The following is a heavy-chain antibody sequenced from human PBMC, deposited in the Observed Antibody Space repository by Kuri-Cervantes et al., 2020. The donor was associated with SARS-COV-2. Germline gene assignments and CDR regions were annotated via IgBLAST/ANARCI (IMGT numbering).Heavy chain of an antibody. V-gene: IGHV3-66*02. D-gene: IGHD6-25*01. Sequence: GESLKISCAASGFTVSSNYMSWVRQAPGKGLEWVSVISSGGSTYYADSVKGRFTISRDNSKSTLYLQMNSLRAEDTALYFCAREGITAAGRDFDYWGQGTLVTVSS. CDR1: GFTVSSNY. CDR3: AREGITAAGRDFDY. J-gene: IGHJ4*02. CDR2: ISSGGST.